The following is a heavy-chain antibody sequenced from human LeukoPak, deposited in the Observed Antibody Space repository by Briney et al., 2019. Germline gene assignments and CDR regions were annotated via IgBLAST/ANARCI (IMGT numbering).Heavy chain of an antibody. CDR2: ISTSGSTI. CDR3: ASKYSSSWDGDD. D-gene: IGHD6-13*01. J-gene: IGHJ4*02. V-gene: IGHV3-48*03. CDR1: GFTFSSYE. Sequence: PGGSLRLSCAASGFTFSSYEMNWVRQAPGKGLGWVSYISTSGSTIYYADSVKGRFTISRDNAKKSLYLQMNSLRAEDTAVYYCASKYSSSWDGDDWGQATLVTFSS.